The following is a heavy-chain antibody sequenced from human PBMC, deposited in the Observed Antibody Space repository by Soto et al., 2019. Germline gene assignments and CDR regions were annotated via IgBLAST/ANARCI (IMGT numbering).Heavy chain of an antibody. D-gene: IGHD3-10*01. CDR3: ANGGSGDY. Sequence: RRSLTLSCAALGFTFSNYAMSWVRQAPGKGLEWVSTICCGGHATYYADSVKGRFTISRDNSKNTLYLQMNSLRAGDMAVYYCANGGSGDYWGQGTLV. CDR1: GFTFSNYA. J-gene: IGHJ4*02. CDR2: ICCGGHAT. V-gene: IGHV3-23*01.